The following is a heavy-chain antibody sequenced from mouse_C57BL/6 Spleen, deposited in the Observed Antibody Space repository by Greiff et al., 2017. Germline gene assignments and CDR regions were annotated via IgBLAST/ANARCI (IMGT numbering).Heavy chain of an antibody. Sequence: QVQLQQPGAELVKPGASVKLSCKASGYTFTSYWMHWVKQRPGRGLEWIGRIDPNSCGTKYNEKFKSKATLTVDKPSSTAYMQLSSLTSEDSAVYYCARGEFTTVVAPSNFDVWGTGTTVTVSS. CDR3: ARGEFTTVVAPSNFDV. V-gene: IGHV1-72*01. D-gene: IGHD1-1*01. CDR1: GYTFTSYW. CDR2: IDPNSCGT. J-gene: IGHJ1*03.